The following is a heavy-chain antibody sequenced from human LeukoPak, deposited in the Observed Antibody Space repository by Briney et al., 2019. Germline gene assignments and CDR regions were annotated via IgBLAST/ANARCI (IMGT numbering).Heavy chain of an antibody. CDR3: ARHAYYDSSGPPTDRTFDI. D-gene: IGHD3-22*01. J-gene: IGHJ3*02. CDR1: GYTFTGYY. Sequence: ASVKVSCKASGYTFTGYYLHWVRQAPGQGLEWMGWINPNSGGTNYAQKFQGRVTMTRDTSIGTAYMELSRLRSDDAAVYYCARHAYYDSSGPPTDRTFDIWGQGTMATVSS. CDR2: INPNSGGT. V-gene: IGHV1-2*02.